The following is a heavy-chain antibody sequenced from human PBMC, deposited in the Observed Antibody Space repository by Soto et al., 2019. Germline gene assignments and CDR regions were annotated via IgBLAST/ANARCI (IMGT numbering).Heavy chain of an antibody. D-gene: IGHD6-19*01. V-gene: IGHV3-30*18. J-gene: IGHJ4*02. Sequence: VQLVESGGGVVQPGRSLRLSCAASGFTFSDYAMHWVRQAPGKGLEWVAVVSHDGRNTHYADSVKGRFTISRDSSKNMVSLERTSLRAEDTAGYYCAKGGRQWLVTSDFNYWGQGALVTVSS. CDR3: AKGGRQWLVTSDFNY. CDR1: GFTFSDYA. CDR2: VSHDGRNT.